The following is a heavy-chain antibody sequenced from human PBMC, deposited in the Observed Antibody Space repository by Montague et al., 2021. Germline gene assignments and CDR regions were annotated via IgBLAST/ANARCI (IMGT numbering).Heavy chain of an antibody. D-gene: IGHD6-13*01. CDR1: GASITSNIYY. CDR3: ARVFSGWYVGWFDP. Sequence: SETLSLTCTVSGASITSNIYYWVWIRPSPGQDLVWIGCLYYSGNYIYQLSLKSRISIAVDTTKIQLSLKLSTVTAAATSIYYCARVFSGWYVGWFDPWGQGTPVTVSS. J-gene: IGHJ5*02. CDR2: LYYSGNY. V-gene: IGHV4-39*07.